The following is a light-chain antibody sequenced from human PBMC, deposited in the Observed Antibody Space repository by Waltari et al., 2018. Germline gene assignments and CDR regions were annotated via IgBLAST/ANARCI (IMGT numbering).Light chain of an antibody. CDR2: WAS. CDR3: HHYYIPPLT. V-gene: IGKV4-1*01. J-gene: IGKJ5*01. Sequence: DIVMTQSPDSLAVSLGERATINCKSSQSVLYSSNNKNYLAWYQQKPGQPPKLLIYWASTRESGVPDRFSGSGSETDFTLTISSLQAEDVAVYYCHHYYIPPLTFGQGTRLEIK. CDR1: QSVLYSSNNKNY.